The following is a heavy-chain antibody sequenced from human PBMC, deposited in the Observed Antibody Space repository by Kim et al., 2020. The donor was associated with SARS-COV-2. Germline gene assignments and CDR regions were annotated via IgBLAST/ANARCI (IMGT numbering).Heavy chain of an antibody. CDR3: ASGIAAAGHFYFDY. D-gene: IGHD6-13*01. J-gene: IGHJ4*02. V-gene: IGHV4-31*02. Sequence: NQSLKSRVTISVNTSKNQFSLKLSSVTAADTAVYYCASGIAAAGHFYFDYWGQGTLVTVSS.